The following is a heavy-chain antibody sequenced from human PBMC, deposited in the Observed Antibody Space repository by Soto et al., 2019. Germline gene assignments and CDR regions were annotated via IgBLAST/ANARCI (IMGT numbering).Heavy chain of an antibody. Sequence: EVQLVESGGGLVQPGGSLRLSCAAAGFSFSDYWMTWVRQPPGKGLEWVANIKQDGSEKYYADSVKGRFTISRDNAKSSLYLQMNSLGAAETAVYYCALSRGGITAASYYDYMDVWGKGTTVTVSS. CDR3: ALSRGGITAASYYDYMDV. CDR1: GFSFSDYW. J-gene: IGHJ6*03. V-gene: IGHV3-7*01. D-gene: IGHD6-25*01. CDR2: IKQDGSEK.